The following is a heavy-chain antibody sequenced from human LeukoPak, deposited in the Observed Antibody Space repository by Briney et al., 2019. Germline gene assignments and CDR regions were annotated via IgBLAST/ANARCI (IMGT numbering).Heavy chain of an antibody. Sequence: GGSLRLSCAASGFTFDDYAMHWVRQAPGKGLGWVSGISWNSGSIGYADSVRGRFTISRDNAKNSLYLQMNSLRAEDTALYYCAKDSGYYYGSGSYYDYWGQGTLVTVSS. CDR1: GFTFDDYA. V-gene: IGHV3-9*01. J-gene: IGHJ4*02. D-gene: IGHD3-10*01. CDR3: AKDSGYYYGSGSYYDY. CDR2: ISWNSGSI.